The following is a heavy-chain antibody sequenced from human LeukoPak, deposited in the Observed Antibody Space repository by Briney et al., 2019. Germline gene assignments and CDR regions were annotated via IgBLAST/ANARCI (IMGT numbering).Heavy chain of an antibody. J-gene: IGHJ4*02. CDR3: AKLWSGAYFDY. Sequence: SETLSLTCTVSGGSIRSYYWSWIRQPPGKGLEWIGYISYSGSTNYNASLESRVTMSVDTSKNQFSLKLSPVTAADTAVYYCAKLWSGAYFDYWGQGTLVSVPS. CDR1: GGSIRSYY. CDR2: ISYSGST. D-gene: IGHD3-3*01. V-gene: IGHV4-59*01.